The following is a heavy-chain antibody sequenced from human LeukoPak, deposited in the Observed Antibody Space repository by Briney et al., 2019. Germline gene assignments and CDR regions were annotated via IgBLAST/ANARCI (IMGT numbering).Heavy chain of an antibody. Sequence: PGGSLRLSCAASGFTFSSYAMSWVRQAPGKGLEWVSAISGSGGSTYYADSVKGRFTISRDNSKNTLYLQMNSLRAEDTAVYYCAKAIYFDWKGPSDYWGQGTLVTVSS. J-gene: IGHJ4*02. CDR2: ISGSGGST. CDR3: AKAIYFDWKGPSDY. D-gene: IGHD3-9*01. CDR1: GFTFSSYA. V-gene: IGHV3-23*01.